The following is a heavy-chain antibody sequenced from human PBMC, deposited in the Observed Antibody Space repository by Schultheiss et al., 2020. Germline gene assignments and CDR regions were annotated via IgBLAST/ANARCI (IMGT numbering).Heavy chain of an antibody. J-gene: IGHJ4*02. CDR1: GYTFTSYG. D-gene: IGHD5-24*01. V-gene: IGHV1-2*02. CDR3: ARASAWSADGGAQLDY. Sequence: AAVKVSCKASGYTFTSYGISWVRQAPGQGLEWMGWINPNSGGTNYAQQFQGRVTMTRDTSVTSVYLDLSSLTSDDTSVYYCARASAWSADGGAQLDYWGQGTLVTVSS. CDR2: INPNSGGT.